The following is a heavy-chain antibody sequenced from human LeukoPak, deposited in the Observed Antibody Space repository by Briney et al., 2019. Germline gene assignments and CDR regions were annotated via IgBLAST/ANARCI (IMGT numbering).Heavy chain of an antibody. CDR2: ISGSGYYT. D-gene: IGHD3-16*01. CDR1: GSGFTFGNFG. J-gene: IGHJ6*03. Sequence: GGSLRLSCEASGSGFTFGNFGMSWVRQAPGKGLEWLSGISGSGYYTYYADSAKGRFTISRDNSKNTLYLQMNSLRAEDTALYYCAKDGSWGDYYFYFYIDVWGKGTTVTVSS. CDR3: AKDGSWGDYYFYFYIDV. V-gene: IGHV3-23*01.